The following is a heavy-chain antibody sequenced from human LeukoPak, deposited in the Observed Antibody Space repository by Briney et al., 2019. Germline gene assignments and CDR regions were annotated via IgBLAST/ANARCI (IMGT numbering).Heavy chain of an antibody. CDR2: INHSGST. D-gene: IGHD3-22*01. CDR3: ARGSWITMIGGYYFDY. Sequence: SETLSLTCAVYGGSFSGYYWSWIRQPPGKGLEWIGEINHSGSTNYNPSLKSRVTISVDTSKNQFSLKLSSVTAADTAVYYCARGSWITMIGGYYFDYWGQGTLVTVSS. V-gene: IGHV4-34*01. J-gene: IGHJ4*02. CDR1: GGSFSGYY.